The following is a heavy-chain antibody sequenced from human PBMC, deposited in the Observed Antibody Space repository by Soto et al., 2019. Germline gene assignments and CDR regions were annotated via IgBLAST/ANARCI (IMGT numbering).Heavy chain of an antibody. Sequence: ASVKVSCKASGGTFSSYTISWVRQAPGQGLEWMGRIIPILGIANYAQKFQGRVTITADKSTSTAYMELSSLRSEDTAVYYCATDCSSTSCPDRTPGDYYYYYYMDVWGKGTTVTVSS. V-gene: IGHV1-69*02. CDR2: IIPILGIA. J-gene: IGHJ6*03. D-gene: IGHD2-2*01. CDR1: GGTFSSYT. CDR3: ATDCSSTSCPDRTPGDYYYYYYMDV.